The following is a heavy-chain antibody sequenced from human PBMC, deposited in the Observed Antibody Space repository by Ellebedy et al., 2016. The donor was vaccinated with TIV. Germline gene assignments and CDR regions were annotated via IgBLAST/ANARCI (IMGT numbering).Heavy chain of an antibody. CDR3: TTDPPPYLLWFGELLPQDY. V-gene: IGHV3-15*07. CDR2: IKSKTDGGTT. J-gene: IGHJ4*02. D-gene: IGHD3-10*01. CDR1: GFTFSNAW. Sequence: GGSLRLSXAASGFTFSNAWMNWVRQAPGKGLEWVGRIKSKTDGGTTDYAAPVKGRFTISRDDSKNTLYLQMNSLKTEDTAVYYCTTDPPPYLLWFGELLPQDYWGQGTLVTVSS.